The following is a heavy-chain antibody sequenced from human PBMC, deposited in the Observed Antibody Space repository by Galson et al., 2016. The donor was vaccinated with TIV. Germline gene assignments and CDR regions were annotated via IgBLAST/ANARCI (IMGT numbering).Heavy chain of an antibody. CDR3: VRTPYGDSFGWYFDL. CDR2: IDWDGDK. D-gene: IGHD4-17*01. J-gene: IGHJ2*01. Sequence: PALVKPTQTLTLTCTFSEFSLNSDGMCVSWIRQPPGKALEWLARIDWDGDKYYSTFLQTRLTISKDTSKNQVVLTMTNMDPVDTATYYCVRTPYGDSFGWYFDLWGRGTLVTVSS. V-gene: IGHV2-70*11. CDR1: EFSLNSDGMC.